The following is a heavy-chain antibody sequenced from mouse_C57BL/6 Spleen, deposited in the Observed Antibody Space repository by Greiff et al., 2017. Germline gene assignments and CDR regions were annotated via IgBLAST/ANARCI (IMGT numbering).Heavy chain of an antibody. D-gene: IGHD2-2*01. CDR2: IYPGSGST. J-gene: IGHJ3*01. CDR3: ARPIYYGYDGGFAY. Sequence: QVQLQQPGAELVKPGASVKMSCKASGYTFTSYWITWVKQRPGQGLEWIGDIYPGSGSTNYNEQFKSKATLTVDTSSSTAYMQLSSLTSEDSAVYYCARPIYYGYDGGFAYWGQGTLVTVSA. CDR1: GYTFTSYW. V-gene: IGHV1-55*01.